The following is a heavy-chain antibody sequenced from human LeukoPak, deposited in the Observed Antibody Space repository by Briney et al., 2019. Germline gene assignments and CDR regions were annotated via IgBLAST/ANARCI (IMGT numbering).Heavy chain of an antibody. CDR3: ARDQGGQWYYYYMDV. CDR1: GYTFTSYG. J-gene: IGHJ6*03. Sequence: EASVKASCKASGYTFTSYGISWVRQAPGQGLEWMGWISAYNGNTNYAQKFQGRVTMTRDTSISTAYMELSRLRSDDTAVYYCARDQGGQWYYYYMDVWGKGTTVTISS. D-gene: IGHD6-19*01. CDR2: ISAYNGNT. V-gene: IGHV1-18*01.